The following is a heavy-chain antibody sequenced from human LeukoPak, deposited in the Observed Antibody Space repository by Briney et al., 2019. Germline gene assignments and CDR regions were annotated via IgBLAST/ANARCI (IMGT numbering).Heavy chain of an antibody. V-gene: IGHV1-18*01. J-gene: IGHJ4*02. D-gene: IGHD3-22*01. CDR3: ARGIRPAYYYDSSGYPTSHYDFDC. CDR1: GYTFTSYG. Sequence: ASVKVSCKASGYTFTSYGISWVRQAPGQGLEWMGWISAYNGNTNYAQKLQGRVTMTTDTSTGTAYMELRSLRSDDTAVYYCARGIRPAYYYDSSGYPTSHYDFDCWGQGTLVTVSS. CDR2: ISAYNGNT.